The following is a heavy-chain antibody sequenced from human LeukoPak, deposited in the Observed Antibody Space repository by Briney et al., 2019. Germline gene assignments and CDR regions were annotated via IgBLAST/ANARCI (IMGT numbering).Heavy chain of an antibody. V-gene: IGHV4-39*01. Sequence: SETLSLTCTVSGGSISSSSYYWGWIRQPPGKGLEWIGSIYYSGSTYYNPSLKSRVTISVDTSKNQFSLKLSSVTAADTAVYYCARPGIAAAGPKPRDAFDIWGQGTMVTVSS. CDR3: ARPGIAAAGPKPRDAFDI. CDR1: GGSISSSSYY. CDR2: IYYSGST. D-gene: IGHD6-13*01. J-gene: IGHJ3*02.